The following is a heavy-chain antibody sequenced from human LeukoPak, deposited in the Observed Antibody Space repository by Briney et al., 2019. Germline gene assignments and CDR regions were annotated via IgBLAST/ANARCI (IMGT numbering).Heavy chain of an antibody. CDR2: IYYSGST. CDR3: ARDLIRDHRIYYYGMDV. D-gene: IGHD1-14*01. Sequence: SETLSLTCTVSGGSISSGDYYWSWIRQPPGTGLEWIGYIYYSGSTYYNPSLKSRVTISVDTSKNQFSLKLSSVTAADTAVYYCARDLIRDHRIYYYGMDVWGQGTTVTVSS. J-gene: IGHJ6*02. CDR1: GGSISSGDYY. V-gene: IGHV4-30-4*01.